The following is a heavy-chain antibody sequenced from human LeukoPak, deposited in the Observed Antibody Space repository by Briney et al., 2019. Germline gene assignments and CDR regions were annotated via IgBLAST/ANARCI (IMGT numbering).Heavy chain of an antibody. CDR2: ISTSSSYI. J-gene: IGHJ4*02. Sequence: KPGGSMRLSCAASGFTFSSYSMHWVRQAPGKGLEWVSSISTSSSYIYYADSVKGRFTISRDNAKNSLYLQMNSLRAEDTAVYYCARDRGDYDFWSGSTGFDYWGQGTLVTVSS. CDR3: ARDRGDYDFWSGSTGFDY. CDR1: GFTFSSYS. D-gene: IGHD3-3*01. V-gene: IGHV3-21*01.